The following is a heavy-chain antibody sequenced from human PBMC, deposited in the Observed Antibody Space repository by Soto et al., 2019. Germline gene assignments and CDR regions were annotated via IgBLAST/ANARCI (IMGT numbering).Heavy chain of an antibody. CDR3: ARYLIGDYDRFDT. CDR1: GGSISNFY. V-gene: IGHV4-59*01. D-gene: IGHD3-22*01. J-gene: IGHJ3*02. CDR2: IYYSGST. Sequence: SVTLFLTCTVSGGSISNFYWSWIRQPPGKGLEWIGYIYYSGSTHYNPSLQSRVTISVDTSTNQFSLKLTSVTAADTAVSYCARYLIGDYDRFDTWGQGTMVTV.